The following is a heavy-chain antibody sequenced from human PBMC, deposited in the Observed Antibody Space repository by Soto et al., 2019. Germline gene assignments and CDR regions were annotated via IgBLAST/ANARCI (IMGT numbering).Heavy chain of an antibody. J-gene: IGHJ4*02. D-gene: IGHD3-3*01. V-gene: IGHV1-18*01. CDR3: ARGITIFGVVITIALDY. CDR1: GYTFTSYG. CDR2: ISAYNGNT. Sequence: QVQLVQSGAEVKKPGASAKVSCKASGYTFTSYGISWVRQAPGQGLEWMGWISAYNGNTNYAQKLQGRVTMTTDTSTSTAYMELRSLRSDDTAVYYCARGITIFGVVITIALDYWGQGTLVTVSS.